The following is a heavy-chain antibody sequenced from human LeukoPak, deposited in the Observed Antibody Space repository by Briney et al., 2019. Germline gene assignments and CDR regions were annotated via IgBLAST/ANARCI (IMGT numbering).Heavy chain of an antibody. CDR2: INPNSGGT. V-gene: IGHV1-2*02. D-gene: IGHD1-1*01. CDR1: GYTFTGYY. CDR3: ARDRSTTDYGMDV. Sequence: EASVKVSCKASGYTFTGYYMHWVRQAPGQGLEWMGWINPNSGGTNYAQKFQGRVTMTRDTSISTAYMELSRLRSDDTAVYYCARDRSTTDYGMDVWGQGTTVTVSS. J-gene: IGHJ6*02.